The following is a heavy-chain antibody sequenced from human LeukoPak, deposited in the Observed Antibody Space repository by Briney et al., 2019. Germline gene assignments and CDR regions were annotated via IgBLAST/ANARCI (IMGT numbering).Heavy chain of an antibody. V-gene: IGHV3-53*04. D-gene: IGHD5-12*01. CDR2: IYSGGST. CDR3: ARSARGYSGYDYFDY. J-gene: IGHJ4*02. Sequence: GGSLRLSCAASGFTVSSNYMSWVRQAPGKGLEWVSVIYSGGSTYYADSVKGRFTISRHNSKNTLYLQMNSLRVEDTAVYYCARSARGYSGYDYFDYWGQGTLVTVSS. CDR1: GFTVSSNY.